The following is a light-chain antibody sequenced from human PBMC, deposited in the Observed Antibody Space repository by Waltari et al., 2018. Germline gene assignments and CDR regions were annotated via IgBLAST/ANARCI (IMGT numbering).Light chain of an antibody. CDR2: DVT. CDR1: SSDVGGSNY. CDR3: SSYSIISTGV. V-gene: IGLV2-14*03. J-gene: IGLJ3*02. Sequence: QSALTQPASVSGSPGQSITTPCTGTSSDVGGSNYVSWYQQHPGQAPKLFIYDVTNRPSGVSNRFSGSKSGNTASLTISGLQAEDEADYYCSSYSIISTGVFGGGTKLTVL.